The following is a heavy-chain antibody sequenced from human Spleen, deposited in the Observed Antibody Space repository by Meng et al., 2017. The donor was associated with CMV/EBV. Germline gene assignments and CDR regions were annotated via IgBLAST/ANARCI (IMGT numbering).Heavy chain of an antibody. CDR3: ARKITIFGVVIASSFNY. D-gene: IGHD3-3*01. CDR2: ISSSGSNI. Sequence: GESLKISCAASGFTFSSYEMNWVRQTPGKGLEWVSYISSSGSNIYYADSVKGRFTISRDNAKKSLYLQMDSLRAEDTAVYYCARKITIFGVVIASSFNYWGQGTLVTVSS. CDR1: GFTFSSYE. V-gene: IGHV3-48*03. J-gene: IGHJ4*02.